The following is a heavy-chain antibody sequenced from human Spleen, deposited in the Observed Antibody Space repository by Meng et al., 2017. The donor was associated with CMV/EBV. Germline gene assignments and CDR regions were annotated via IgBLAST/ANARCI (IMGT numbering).Heavy chain of an antibody. CDR1: GFTFSSYA. J-gene: IGHJ4*02. CDR2: ISGSGGST. V-gene: IGHV3-23*01. CDR3: AKYSAVGERMYYLDC. Sequence: GESLKISCAASGFTFSSYAMSWVRQAPGKGLEWVSAISGSGGSTYYADSVKGRFTISRDNSKNTLYLQMNSLRAEDTAVYYCAKYSAVGERMYYLDCWGQGTLVTVS. D-gene: IGHD2-21*01.